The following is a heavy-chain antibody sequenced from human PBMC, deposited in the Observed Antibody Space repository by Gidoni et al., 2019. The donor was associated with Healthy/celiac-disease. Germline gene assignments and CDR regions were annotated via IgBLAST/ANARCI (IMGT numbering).Heavy chain of an antibody. Sequence: QVQLVQSGAEVKKPGSSVKVSCKASGGTFSSYAISWVRQSPGQGLQWMGGIIPIFGTANYAQKFQGRVTITADKSTSTAYMELSSLRSEDTAVYYCARDPNTPLRLGELSLGYWGQGTLVTVSS. CDR3: ARDPNTPLRLGELSLGY. D-gene: IGHD3-16*02. J-gene: IGHJ4*02. V-gene: IGHV1-69*06. CDR2: IIPIFGTA. CDR1: GGTFSSYA.